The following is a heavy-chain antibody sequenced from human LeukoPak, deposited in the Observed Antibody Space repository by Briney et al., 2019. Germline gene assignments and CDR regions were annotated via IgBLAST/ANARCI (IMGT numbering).Heavy chain of an antibody. V-gene: IGHV4-59*01. CDR1: GGFLSSYY. D-gene: IGHD5-24*01. Sequence: SETLSLTCTVSGGFLSSYYWNWIRQPPGKGLEWIGYIYYTGSTNYNPSVMSRVTMSVDRSKNQFSLKLNSVTAADTAVYYCARGDLPFDYWGQGTLVTVSS. CDR3: ARGDLPFDY. J-gene: IGHJ4*02. CDR2: IYYTGST.